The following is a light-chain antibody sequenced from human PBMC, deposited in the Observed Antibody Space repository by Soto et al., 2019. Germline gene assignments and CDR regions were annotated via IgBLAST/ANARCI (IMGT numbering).Light chain of an antibody. CDR3: QQRSNWPPLT. CDR1: KSVSSY. CDR2: DAS. V-gene: IGKV3-11*01. J-gene: IGKJ4*01. Sequence: EIVLTQSPATLSLSPGERATLSCRASKSVSSYLGWYQQKPGQAPRLLIYDASNRATGIPARFSGSGSGTDFTLTISSLEPEDFAVYYCQQRSNWPPLTFGGGTKVEIK.